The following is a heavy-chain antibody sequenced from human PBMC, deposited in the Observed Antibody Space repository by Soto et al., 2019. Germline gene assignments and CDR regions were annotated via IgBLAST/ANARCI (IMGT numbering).Heavy chain of an antibody. CDR3: ARGHHSMDV. CDR2: INPSGTYT. V-gene: IGHV3-11*06. J-gene: IGHJ6*02. CDR1: GFTFTDHY. Sequence: QVQLVESGGGLAKPGGSLRLSCAASGFTFTDHYMTWIRQAPGKGLEWISYINPSGTYTHYADAVKGRFTISRDNAENSLYLQMNSLRPGDTALYYCARGHHSMDVWGQGATVTVSS.